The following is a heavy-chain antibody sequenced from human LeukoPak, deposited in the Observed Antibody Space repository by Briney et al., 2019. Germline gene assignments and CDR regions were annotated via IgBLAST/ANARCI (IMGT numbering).Heavy chain of an antibody. CDR1: STFW. CDR2: IKPDGSET. D-gene: IGHD3-3*01. V-gene: IGHV3-7*01. Sequence: STFWMNWVRQAPGKGLEWVANIKPDGSETHYVDSVKGRFTISRDNAKDSLYLQMNNLRVEDTAIYYCRKGQYDSSAWDPGTLVTVSS. CDR3: RKGQYDSSA. J-gene: IGHJ5*01.